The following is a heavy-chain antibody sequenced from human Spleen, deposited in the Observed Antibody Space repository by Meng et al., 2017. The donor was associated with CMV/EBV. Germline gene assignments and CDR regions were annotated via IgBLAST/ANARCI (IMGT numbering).Heavy chain of an antibody. Sequence: ASVKVSCKTSGYTFTGYYMHWIRQAPGQGLEWMGWINPNSGGTNYAQKFQGRVTMTRDTSISTAYMELIRLRSDDTAVYYCARGEGYYGSGSYYVYWGQGTLVTVSS. CDR2: INPNSGGT. CDR1: GYTFTGYY. J-gene: IGHJ4*02. CDR3: ARGEGYYGSGSYYVY. V-gene: IGHV1-2*02. D-gene: IGHD3-10*01.